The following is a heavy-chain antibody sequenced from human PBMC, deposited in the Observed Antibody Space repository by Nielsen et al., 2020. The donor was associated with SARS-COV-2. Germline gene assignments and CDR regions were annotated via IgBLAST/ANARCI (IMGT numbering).Heavy chain of an antibody. CDR1: GFTFSGYG. CDR3: AKDGVRYCSGGSCYPLGFDP. CDR2: IWYDGSNK. J-gene: IGHJ5*02. V-gene: IGHV3-30*02. Sequence: LSLTCAASGFTFSGYGMHWVRQAPGKGLEWVAFIWYDGSNKYYADSVKGRFTISRDNSKNTLYLQMNSLRAEDTAVYYCAKDGVRYCSGGSCYPLGFDPWGQGTLVTVSS. D-gene: IGHD2-15*01.